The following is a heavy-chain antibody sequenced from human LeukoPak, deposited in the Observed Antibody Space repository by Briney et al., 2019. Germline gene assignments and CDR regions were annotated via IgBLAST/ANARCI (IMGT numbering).Heavy chain of an antibody. CDR2: INPNSGGT. V-gene: IGHV1-2*02. CDR1: GYTFTGYY. CDR3: ARGIAAAAPFDY. D-gene: IGHD6-13*01. J-gene: IGHJ4*02. Sequence: ASVKVSCKASGYTFTGYYMPWVRQAPGQGLEWMGWINPNSGGTNYAQKFQGRVTMTRDTSISTAYMELSRLRSDDTAVYYCARGIAAAAPFDYWGQGTLVTVSS.